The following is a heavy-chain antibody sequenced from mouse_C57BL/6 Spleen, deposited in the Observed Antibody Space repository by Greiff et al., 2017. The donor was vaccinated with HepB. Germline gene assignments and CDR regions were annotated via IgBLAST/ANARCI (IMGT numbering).Heavy chain of an antibody. Sequence: QVQLQQSGAELVKPGASVKLSCKASGYTFTSYWMHWVKQRPGRGLEWIGRIDPNSGGTKYNEKFKSKATLTVDKPSSTAYVQLSSLTSEDSAVYYCARGDYYGSSYYDDGGQGTTLTVSS. CDR3: ARGDYYGSSYYDD. D-gene: IGHD1-1*01. V-gene: IGHV1-72*01. CDR1: GYTFTSYW. J-gene: IGHJ2*01. CDR2: IDPNSGGT.